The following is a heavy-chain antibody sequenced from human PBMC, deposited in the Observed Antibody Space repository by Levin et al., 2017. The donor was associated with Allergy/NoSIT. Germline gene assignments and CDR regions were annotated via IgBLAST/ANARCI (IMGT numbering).Heavy chain of an antibody. Sequence: GGSLRLSCAASGFIFSSYAMSWVRQAPGKGLEWVSIISGSGVSTFYADSVKGRFTISRDDSKSSLFLQMNSLRAEDTAVYYCAKVQYSGYDRYFDYWGQGTLVTVAS. J-gene: IGHJ4*02. CDR1: GFIFSSYA. V-gene: IGHV3-23*01. CDR2: ISGSGVST. D-gene: IGHD5-12*01. CDR3: AKVQYSGYDRYFDY.